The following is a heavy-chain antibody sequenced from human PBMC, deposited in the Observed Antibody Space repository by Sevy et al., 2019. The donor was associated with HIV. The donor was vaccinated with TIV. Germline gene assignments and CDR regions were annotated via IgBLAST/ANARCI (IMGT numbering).Heavy chain of an antibody. V-gene: IGHV3-23*01. Sequence: GGSLRLSCAASGFTFSSYAMSWVRQAPGKGLEWVSAISGSGGSTYYAVSVKGRFTISRDNSKNTLYLQMNSLRAEDTAVYYCAKDLERITMVRGVIMGTFDYWGQGTLVTVSS. D-gene: IGHD3-10*01. CDR1: GFTFSSYA. J-gene: IGHJ4*02. CDR2: ISGSGGST. CDR3: AKDLERITMVRGVIMGTFDY.